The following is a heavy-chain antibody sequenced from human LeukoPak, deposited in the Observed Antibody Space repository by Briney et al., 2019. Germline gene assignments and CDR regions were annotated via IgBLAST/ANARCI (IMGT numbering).Heavy chain of an antibody. V-gene: IGHV3-30*18. Sequence: PGRSLRLSCAASGFTFSSYGMHWVRQAPGKGLVWVAVISYDGSNKYYADSVKGRFTISRDNSKNTLYLQMNSLRAEDTAVYYCAKDRRYCGGDCYPLHYYYGMDVWGQGTTVTVSS. CDR2: ISYDGSNK. J-gene: IGHJ6*02. CDR1: GFTFSSYG. D-gene: IGHD2-21*02. CDR3: AKDRRYCGGDCYPLHYYYGMDV.